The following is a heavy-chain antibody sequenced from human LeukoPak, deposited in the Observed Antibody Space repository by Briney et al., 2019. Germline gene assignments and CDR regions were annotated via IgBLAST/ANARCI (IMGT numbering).Heavy chain of an antibody. CDR3: ARARFLQWHFDY. CDR1: GGSFSGYY. D-gene: IGHD3-3*01. V-gene: IGHV4-34*01. J-gene: IGHJ4*02. CDR2: INHSGST. Sequence: SETLSLTCAVYGGSFSGYYWSWIRQPPGKGLEWIGEINHSGSTNYNPSLKSRVTISVDTSKNQFSLKLSSVTAADTAVYYCARARFLQWHFDYWGQGTLVTVYS.